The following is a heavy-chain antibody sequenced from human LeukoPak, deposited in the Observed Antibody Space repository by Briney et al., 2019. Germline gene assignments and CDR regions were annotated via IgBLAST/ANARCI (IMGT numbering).Heavy chain of an antibody. V-gene: IGHV4-34*01. CDR3: ARHSGQQLSALFGQSLYKGGAFDL. Sequence: PSETLSLTCAVYGGSFSGYYFSWIRQPPGKGLEWIGEIDHSGSTDYKPSLKSRVTISMDASKNQFSLKLTSVTAADTAVYYCARHSGQQLSALFGQSLYKGGAFDLWGQGTMVIVSS. CDR2: IDHSGST. CDR1: GGSFSGYY. D-gene: IGHD6-13*01. J-gene: IGHJ3*01.